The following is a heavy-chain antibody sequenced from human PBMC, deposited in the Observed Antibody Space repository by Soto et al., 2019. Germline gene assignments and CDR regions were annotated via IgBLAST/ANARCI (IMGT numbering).Heavy chain of an antibody. CDR3: TTDGRSVYNWNGPLFNYYYYYYMDV. V-gene: IGHV3-15*01. CDR2: IKSKTDGGTT. CDR1: GFTFSNAW. Sequence: GGSLRLSCAASGFTFSNAWMSWVRQAPGKGLEWVGRIKSKTDGGTTDYAAPVKGRFTISRDDSKNTLYLQMNSLKTEDTAVYYCTTDGRSVYNWNGPLFNYYYYYYMDVWGKGTTVTVSS. J-gene: IGHJ6*03. D-gene: IGHD1-20*01.